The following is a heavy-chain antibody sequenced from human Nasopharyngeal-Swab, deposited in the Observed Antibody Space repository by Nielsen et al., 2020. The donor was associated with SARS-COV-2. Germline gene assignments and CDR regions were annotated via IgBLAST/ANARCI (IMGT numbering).Heavy chain of an antibody. J-gene: IGHJ3*02. Sequence: GGSLRLSCAASGFTFSSYSMKWVRQAPGWGLEWVSYISSSSSTIYYADSVKGRFTISRDNAKNSLYLQMNSLRDEDTAFYYCAIETLPFGDFWSGYYGSFDAFDIWGQGTMVTVSS. CDR3: AIETLPFGDFWSGYYGSFDAFDI. CDR2: ISSSSSTI. CDR1: GFTFSSYS. D-gene: IGHD3-3*01. V-gene: IGHV3-48*02.